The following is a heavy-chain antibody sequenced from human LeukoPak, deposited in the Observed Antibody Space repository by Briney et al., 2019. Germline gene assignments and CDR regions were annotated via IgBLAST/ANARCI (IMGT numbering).Heavy chain of an antibody. CDR1: GYTFTSYG. CDR3: ARGSHSGSYTDVDY. CDR2: ISAYNGNT. D-gene: IGHD1-26*01. J-gene: IGHJ4*02. Sequence: VASVKVSCKASGYTFTSYGISLVRQAPGQGLEWMGWISAYNGNTNYAQKLQGRVTMTTDTSTSTAYMELRSLRSDDTAVYYCARGSHSGSYTDVDYWGQGTLVTVSS. V-gene: IGHV1-18*01.